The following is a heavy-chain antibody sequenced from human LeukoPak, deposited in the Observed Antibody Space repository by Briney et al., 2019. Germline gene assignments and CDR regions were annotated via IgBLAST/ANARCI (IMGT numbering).Heavy chain of an antibody. CDR1: GFTFSSYA. V-gene: IGHV3-30*04. CDR2: ISYDGSNK. J-gene: IGHJ3*02. CDR3: ARDPGGGIVDDAFDI. D-gene: IGHD3-22*01. Sequence: PGGSLRLSCAASGFTFSSYAMHWVRQAPGKGLEWVAVISYDGSNKYYADSVKGRFTISRDNSKNTLYLQMNSLRAEDTAVYYCARDPGGGIVDDAFDIWGQGTMVTVSS.